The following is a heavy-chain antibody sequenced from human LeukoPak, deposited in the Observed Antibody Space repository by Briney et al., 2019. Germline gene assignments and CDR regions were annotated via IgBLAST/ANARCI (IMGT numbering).Heavy chain of an antibody. J-gene: IGHJ6*03. V-gene: IGHV3-23*01. CDR3: AKGSSESWYYYYMDV. Sequence: GGSLRLSCAASGFPSSNSAMNWVRQAPGKGLEWVSTITNSDGGAYHADSVKGRFTISRDNSKNTLYLQMNSLRAEDTAVYYYAKGSSESWYYYYMDVWGKGTTVTVSS. D-gene: IGHD6-13*01. CDR2: ITNSDGGA. CDR1: GFPSSNSA.